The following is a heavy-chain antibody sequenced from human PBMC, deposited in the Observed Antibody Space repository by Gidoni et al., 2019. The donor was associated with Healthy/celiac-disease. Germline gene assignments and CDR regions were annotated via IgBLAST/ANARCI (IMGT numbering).Heavy chain of an antibody. CDR2: ISGSGGST. J-gene: IGHJ4*02. Sequence: EVQLLESGGGLVQPGGSLRLSCAASGFTFSSYAMSWVRQAPGKGLEWVSAISGSGGSTYYADSVKGRFTISRDNSKNTLYLQMNSLRAEDTAVYYCAKDYGYCSSTSCYYDYWGQGTLVTVSS. CDR3: AKDYGYCSSTSCYYDY. D-gene: IGHD2-2*01. V-gene: IGHV3-23*01. CDR1: GFTFSSYA.